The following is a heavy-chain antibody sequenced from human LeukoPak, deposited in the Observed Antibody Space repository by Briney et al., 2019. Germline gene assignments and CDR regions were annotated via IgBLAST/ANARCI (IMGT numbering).Heavy chain of an antibody. Sequence: SETLSLTCAVYGGSLSGYYWSWIRQPPGKGLEWIGEINHSGSTNYNPSLKSRVTISVDTSKNQFSLKLSSVTAADTAVYYCAGSATGDIVVVPAATRVDYWGQGTLVTVSS. J-gene: IGHJ4*02. V-gene: IGHV4-34*01. CDR2: INHSGST. D-gene: IGHD2-2*01. CDR1: GGSLSGYY. CDR3: AGSATGDIVVVPAATRVDY.